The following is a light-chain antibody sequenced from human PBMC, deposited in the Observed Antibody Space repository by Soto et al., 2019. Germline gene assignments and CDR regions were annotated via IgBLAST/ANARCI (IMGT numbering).Light chain of an antibody. CDR1: QTVNSSY. CDR2: GAS. J-gene: IGKJ5*01. Sequence: EIVLTQSPGTLSLSPGERATLSCRASQTVNSSYLAWYQQKPGQAPRLLIYGASSRATGIPDRVSGSRSGTDFTLTTSCLKTEELAVDFCPQYGSSPLTFGNGTRLETK. V-gene: IGKV3-20*01. CDR3: PQYGSSPLT.